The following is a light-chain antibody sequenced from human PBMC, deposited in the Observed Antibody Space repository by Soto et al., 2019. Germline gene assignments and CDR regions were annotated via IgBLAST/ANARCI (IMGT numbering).Light chain of an antibody. CDR3: QQRSNWPPMYT. CDR1: QSVSYY. V-gene: IGKV3-11*01. J-gene: IGKJ2*01. Sequence: EIVLTQSPATLSLSPGERATLSCRASQSVSYYLAWYQQKPGQAPRLLIYDASNSATGIPARFSGSGSGTDFTLTISSLEPADFAVYSCQQRSNWPPMYTFGQGTKLEIK. CDR2: DAS.